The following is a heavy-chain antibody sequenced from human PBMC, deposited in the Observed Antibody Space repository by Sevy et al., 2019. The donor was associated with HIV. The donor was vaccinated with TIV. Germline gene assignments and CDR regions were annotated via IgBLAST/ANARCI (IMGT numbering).Heavy chain of an antibody. CDR2: VYYTGGT. CDR3: ARRNDFDI. Sequence: SESLSLTCTVSGGSINSDPWNWIRQPPGKGLEWIGYVYYTGGTNYNPSLKNRVTISVDKTKNQFALKLTAVTAADTAGYYCARRNDFDIWGQGTMVTVSS. CDR1: GGSINSDP. V-gene: IGHV4-59*08. J-gene: IGHJ3*02.